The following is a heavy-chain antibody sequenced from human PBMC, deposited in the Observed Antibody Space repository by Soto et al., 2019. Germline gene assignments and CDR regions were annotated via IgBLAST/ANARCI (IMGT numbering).Heavy chain of an antibody. Sequence: QVQLQESGPGLVQPSQTLSLTCTVSGDSISSGGYYWGWIRQHPGKGLEWITYMYHTGNTYYNPSHKSRVTISVDTSKNQFSLKLISVTAADTAVYYCARGSTGWFDPWGQGTLVTVFS. CDR3: ARGSTGWFDP. V-gene: IGHV4-31*03. CDR1: GDSISSGGYY. J-gene: IGHJ5*02. CDR2: MYHTGNT.